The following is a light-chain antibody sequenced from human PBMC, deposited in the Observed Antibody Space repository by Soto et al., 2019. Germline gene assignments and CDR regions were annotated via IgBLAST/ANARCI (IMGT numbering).Light chain of an antibody. V-gene: IGKV1-5*01. CDR2: DAS. J-gene: IGKJ1*01. CDR3: QQYNSYWT. Sequence: DIQMTQSPSTLSASVGDRVTITCRASQSISSWLAWYQQKPGKAPKLLIYDASSLKSGVPSRFSGSGSGTEFSLTISSLQPDDFATHYCQQYNSYWTFGQGTKVDIK. CDR1: QSISSW.